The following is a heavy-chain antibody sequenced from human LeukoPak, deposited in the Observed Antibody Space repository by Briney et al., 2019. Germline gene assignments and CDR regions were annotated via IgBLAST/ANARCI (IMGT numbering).Heavy chain of an antibody. V-gene: IGHV1-58*02. CDR1: GFTFTSSA. D-gene: IGHD6-13*01. J-gene: IGHJ6*02. CDR3: AAAALISPADYYGMDV. CDR2: IVVGSGNT. Sequence: SVKVSCKASGFTFTSSAMQWVRQARGQRLEWIGWIVVGSGNTNYAQKFQERVTITRDMSTSTAYMELSGLRSEDTAVYYCAAAALISPADYYGMDVWGQGTTVTVSS.